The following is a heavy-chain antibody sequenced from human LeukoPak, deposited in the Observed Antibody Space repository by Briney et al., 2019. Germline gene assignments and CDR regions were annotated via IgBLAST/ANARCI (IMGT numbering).Heavy chain of an antibody. CDR3: ASGLYYD. CDR2: ISSSGNNR. Sequence: LSLTCGVYGGSFSGDYWSWVRQPPGKGLEWVSYISSSGNNRYYADSVKGRFTISRDNARDSLYLQMNSLRAEDTAVYYCASGLYYDGGQGTLVTVSS. CDR1: GGSFSGDY. D-gene: IGHD3-16*01. J-gene: IGHJ4*02. V-gene: IGHV3-11*04.